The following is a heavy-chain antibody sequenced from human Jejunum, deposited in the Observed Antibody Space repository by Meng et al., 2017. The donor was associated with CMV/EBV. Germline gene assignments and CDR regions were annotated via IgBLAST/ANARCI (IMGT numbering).Heavy chain of an antibody. CDR2: ISGSSGVT. Sequence: EASGFTFNTYAMTWVRHAPGKGLEWVAIISGSSGVTYYADSVKGRFTISRDDAKRSLHLLMNNLRDEDTAVYYCARHNLLTGWDVWGQGTRVTVSS. CDR1: GFTFNTYA. D-gene: IGHD3-9*01. CDR3: ARHNLLTGWDV. V-gene: IGHV3-23*01. J-gene: IGHJ4*02.